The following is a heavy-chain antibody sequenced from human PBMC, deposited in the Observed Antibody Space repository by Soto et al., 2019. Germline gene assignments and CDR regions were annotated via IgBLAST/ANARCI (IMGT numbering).Heavy chain of an antibody. CDR2: MNSDGRTT. CDR3: ATAEVDY. CDR1: GFNFGNNW. Sequence: EVQLAESGGGLVQPGGSLRLSCAASGFNFGNNWMHWVRQAPGKGLEWVSRMNSDGRTTNYADSVKGRFTVSRDNAKNTLYLQMNSLRAEDTAVYYCATAEVDYWGPGTLVTVSS. J-gene: IGHJ4*02. V-gene: IGHV3-74*01.